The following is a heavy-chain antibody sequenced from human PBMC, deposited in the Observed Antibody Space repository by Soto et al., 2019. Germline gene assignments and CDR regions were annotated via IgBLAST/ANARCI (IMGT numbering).Heavy chain of an antibody. D-gene: IGHD4-17*01. CDR1: GFTFSSYS. Sequence: GGSLRLSCAASGFTFSSYSMNWVRQAPGKGLEWVSYISSSSSTIYYADSGKGRFTISRDNAKNSLYLPMNSLRTEDTAVYYCARTRMTTLTPAILIDAFDIWGQGTMVTVSS. CDR2: ISSSSSTI. V-gene: IGHV3-48*01. CDR3: ARTRMTTLTPAILIDAFDI. J-gene: IGHJ3*02.